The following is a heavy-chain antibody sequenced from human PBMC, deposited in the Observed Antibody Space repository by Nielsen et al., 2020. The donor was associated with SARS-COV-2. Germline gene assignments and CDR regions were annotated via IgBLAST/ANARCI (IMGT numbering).Heavy chain of an antibody. CDR3: ARSRGCSATSCFFDY. CDR2: INAGNGNT. CDR1: RYSFASYS. Sequence: ASVKVSCKASRYSFASYSMHWVRQAHGQRLEWMGWINAGNGNTRYSQKFQGRVTITRDTSASTAYMELSSLRSEDTAVYYCARSRGCSATSCFFDYWGQGALVTVSS. J-gene: IGHJ4*02. D-gene: IGHD2-2*01. V-gene: IGHV1-3*01.